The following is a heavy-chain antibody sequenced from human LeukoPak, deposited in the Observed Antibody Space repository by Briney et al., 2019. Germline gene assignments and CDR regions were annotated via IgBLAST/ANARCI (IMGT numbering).Heavy chain of an antibody. CDR1: GFTVSSNS. D-gene: IGHD3-10*01. J-gene: IGHJ4*02. CDR3: AKARPKYCYGSGSFDY. Sequence: GGSLRLSCTVSGFTVSSNSMSWVRQAPGKGLEWVSFIYSDNTHYSDSVKGRFTISRDNAKNSLYLQMNSLRAEDTALYYCAKARPKYCYGSGSFDYWGQGTLVTVSS. V-gene: IGHV3-53*05. CDR2: IYSDNT.